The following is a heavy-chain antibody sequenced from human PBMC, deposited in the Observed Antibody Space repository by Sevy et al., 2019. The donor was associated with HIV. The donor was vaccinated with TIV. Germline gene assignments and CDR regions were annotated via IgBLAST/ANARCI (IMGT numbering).Heavy chain of an antibody. CDR3: ARWGNSSGIDY. V-gene: IGHV3-33*01. J-gene: IGHJ4*02. CDR2: IWYDGINK. D-gene: IGHD3-22*01. Sequence: GGSLRLSCTASEFYFGIHWVRQAPGKGLEWVALIWYDGINKDYADSVKGRFTISRDNSKNTVFLQMNSLRAEDTGMYYCARWGNSSGIDYWGQGTLVTVSS. CDR1: EFYFG.